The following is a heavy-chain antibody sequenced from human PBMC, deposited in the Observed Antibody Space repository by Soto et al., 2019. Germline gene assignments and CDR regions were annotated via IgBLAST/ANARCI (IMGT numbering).Heavy chain of an antibody. V-gene: IGHV3-23*01. Sequence: GGSLRLSCAASGFTFSSYAMSWVRQAPGKGLEWVSAISGSGGSTYYADSVKGRFTISRDNSKNTLYLQMNSLRAEDTAVYYCAKDYPGSIAVADRVTTPGAFDIWGQGTMVTVSS. D-gene: IGHD6-19*01. CDR2: ISGSGGST. CDR1: GFTFSSYA. CDR3: AKDYPGSIAVADRVTTPGAFDI. J-gene: IGHJ3*02.